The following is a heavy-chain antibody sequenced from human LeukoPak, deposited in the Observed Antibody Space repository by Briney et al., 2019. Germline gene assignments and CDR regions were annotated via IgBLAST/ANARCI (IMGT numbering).Heavy chain of an antibody. V-gene: IGHV3-23*01. CDR3: AKDRITIFGVVNWFDP. D-gene: IGHD3-3*01. Sequence: GGSLRLSCAASGFTFSDYYMSWIRQAPGKGLEWVSAISGSGGSTYYADSVKGRFTISRDNSKNTLYLQMNSLRAEDTAVYYCAKDRITIFGVVNWFDPWGRGTLVTVSS. J-gene: IGHJ5*02. CDR2: ISGSGGST. CDR1: GFTFSDYY.